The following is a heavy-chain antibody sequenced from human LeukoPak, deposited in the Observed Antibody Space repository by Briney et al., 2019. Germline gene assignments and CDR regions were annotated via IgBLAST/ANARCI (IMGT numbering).Heavy chain of an antibody. CDR1: GGSISSGSYY. Sequence: SETLSLTCTVSGGSISSGSYYWSWIRQPAGKGLEWIGRIYTSGSTNYNPSLKSRVTISVDPSKNQFSLKLSSVTAADTAVYYCARGKDYDILTGYYDAFDIWGQGTMVTVSS. CDR2: IYTSGST. J-gene: IGHJ3*02. V-gene: IGHV4-61*02. D-gene: IGHD3-9*01. CDR3: ARGKDYDILTGYYDAFDI.